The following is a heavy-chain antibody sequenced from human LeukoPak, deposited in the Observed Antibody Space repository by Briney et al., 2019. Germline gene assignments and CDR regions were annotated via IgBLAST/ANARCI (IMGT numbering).Heavy chain of an antibody. D-gene: IGHD1-26*01. Sequence: GGSLRLSCAASGFTFSSYSMNWVRQAPGKGLEWVSSISSSSSYIYYADSVKGRFTISRDNAKNSLYLQMNSLRAEDTAVYYCARSILTAGSYSGNYFDDWGQGTLVTVSS. CDR1: GFTFSSYS. V-gene: IGHV3-21*01. J-gene: IGHJ4*02. CDR2: ISSSSSYI. CDR3: ARSILTAGSYSGNYFDD.